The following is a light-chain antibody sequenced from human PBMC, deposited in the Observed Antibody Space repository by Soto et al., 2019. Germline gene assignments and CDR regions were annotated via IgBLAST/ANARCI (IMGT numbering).Light chain of an antibody. Sequence: EIVMTQSPATLSVSPGERATLSCRASQSVSSNFAWYQQKPGQAPRLLIYRVSSRATGIPDRFSGSGSGTDFTLTISRLEPEDFEVDYCQQYGNVPLTFGGGTKVDIK. J-gene: IGKJ4*01. V-gene: IGKV3-20*01. CDR2: RVS. CDR1: QSVSSN. CDR3: QQYGNVPLT.